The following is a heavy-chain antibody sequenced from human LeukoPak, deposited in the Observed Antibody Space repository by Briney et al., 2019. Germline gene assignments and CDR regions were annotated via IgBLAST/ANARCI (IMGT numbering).Heavy chain of an antibody. Sequence: SVKVSCKASGGTFSSYTISWVRQAPGQGLEWMGSIIPILGIANYAQKFQGRVTITADKSTSTAYMELSSLRSEDTAVYYCARDSSIVVVPAAIGSGYYFDYWGQGTLVTVSS. CDR2: IIPILGIA. V-gene: IGHV1-69*04. J-gene: IGHJ4*02. CDR3: ARDSSIVVVPAAIGSGYYFDY. D-gene: IGHD2-2*01. CDR1: GGTFSSYT.